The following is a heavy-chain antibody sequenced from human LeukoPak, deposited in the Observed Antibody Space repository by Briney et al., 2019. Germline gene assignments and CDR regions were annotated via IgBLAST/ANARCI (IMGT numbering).Heavy chain of an antibody. CDR2: INHGGST. CDR3: ARYLDYGGNSRVFQH. D-gene: IGHD4-23*01. Sequence: PSETLSLTCAVYGASLSAYYWTWIRQPPGKGLGWVGEINHGGSTNYNPSLKSRVTISVDTSKNQFSLKLSSVTAADTAVYYCARYLDYGGNSRVFQHWGQGTLVTVSS. CDR1: GASLSAYY. V-gene: IGHV4-34*01. J-gene: IGHJ1*01.